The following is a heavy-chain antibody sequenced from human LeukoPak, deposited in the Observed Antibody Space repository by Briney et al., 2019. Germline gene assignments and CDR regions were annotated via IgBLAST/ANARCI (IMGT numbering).Heavy chain of an antibody. CDR3: AKDRSCTNDICHGDFDY. D-gene: IGHD2-8*01. V-gene: IGHV3-23*01. Sequence: GVSLRLSCAASGFTFSSYAVSWVRQSPGKGLEWVSSISGSGGSTYSAHSVKGRFTISRDNSKKTLYLQMNSLRAEDTALYYCAKDRSCTNDICHGDFDYWGQGTLVTVSS. J-gene: IGHJ4*02. CDR2: ISGSGGST. CDR1: GFTFSSYA.